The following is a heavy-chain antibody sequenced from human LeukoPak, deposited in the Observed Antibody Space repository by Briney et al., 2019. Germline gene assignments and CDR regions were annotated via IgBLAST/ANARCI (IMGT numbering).Heavy chain of an antibody. CDR3: AKLPARSYSGWYGAFDI. CDR1: GGSISSYY. V-gene: IGHV4-59*12. D-gene: IGHD6-19*01. Sequence: MASETLSLTCTVSGGSISSYYWNWIRQPPGKGLEWIGYIYYSGSTNYNPSLKSRVTISVDTSKNQFSLKLSSVTAADTAVYYCAKLPARSYSGWYGAFDIWGQGTMVTVSS. J-gene: IGHJ3*02. CDR2: IYYSGST.